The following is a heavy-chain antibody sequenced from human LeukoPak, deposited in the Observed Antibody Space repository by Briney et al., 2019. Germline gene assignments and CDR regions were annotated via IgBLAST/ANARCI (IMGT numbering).Heavy chain of an antibody. CDR3: ARVPRGYCSSTSCRGDY. J-gene: IGHJ4*02. D-gene: IGHD2-2*01. CDR2: INHSGST. Sequence: PSETLSLTCAVHGDSFRGYYWSWIRQPPGKGLEWVGEINHSGSTNYNPSLKSRVTISVDTSKNQFSLKLSSVTAADTAVYYCARVPRGYCSSTSCRGDYWGQGTLVTVSS. CDR1: GDSFRGYY. V-gene: IGHV4-34*01.